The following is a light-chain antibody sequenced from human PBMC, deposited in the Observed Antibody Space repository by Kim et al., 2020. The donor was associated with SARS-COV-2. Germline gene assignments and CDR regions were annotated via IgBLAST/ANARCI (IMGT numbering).Light chain of an antibody. CDR2: RND. CDR3: AAWDVSLNGRV. CDR1: SANIGSKY. V-gene: IGLV1-47*01. Sequence: GQRVTITCSGGSANIGSKYVIWYQQLPGTAPKLLIYRNDQRPSGVPDRFSGSKSGTSASLAISGLRSEDEAHYYCAAWDVSLNGRVFGGGTQLTVL. J-gene: IGLJ3*02.